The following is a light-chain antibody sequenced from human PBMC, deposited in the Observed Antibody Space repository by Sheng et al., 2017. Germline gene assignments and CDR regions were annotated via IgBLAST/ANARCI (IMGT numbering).Light chain of an antibody. J-gene: IGKJ3*01. CDR1: QSVSTH. CDR3: HQREWPQS. V-gene: IGKV3-11*01. Sequence: EIVLTQSPATLSLSPGERATLSCRASQSVSTHLAWYQQKPGQVPRLLIYDASKRATGIPVRFSGGGSGTDFTLTISRLEPEDFAVYYCHQREWPQSFGPGTKLDMK. CDR2: DAS.